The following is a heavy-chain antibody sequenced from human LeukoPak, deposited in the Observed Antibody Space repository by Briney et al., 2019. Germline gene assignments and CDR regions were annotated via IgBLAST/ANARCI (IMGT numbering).Heavy chain of an antibody. Sequence: GGSLRLSCAASGFTFSDHLMGWVRQAPGKGLEWVANINKDGNETYYVDSVKGRFTISRDNVKSSLFLQLDSLRVEDTAMYYCARPLDYWGQGTLVTVPS. V-gene: IGHV3-7*01. CDR2: INKDGNET. CDR1: GFTFSDHL. J-gene: IGHJ4*02. CDR3: ARPLDY.